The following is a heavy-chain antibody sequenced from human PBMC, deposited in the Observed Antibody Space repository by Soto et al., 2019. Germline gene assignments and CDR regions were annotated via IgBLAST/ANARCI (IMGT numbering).Heavy chain of an antibody. CDR2: IIPIFGTA. D-gene: IGHD3-3*01. Sequence: SVKVSCKASGGTFSSYAISWVRQAPGQGLEWMGGIIPIFGTANYAQKFQGRVTIAADESTSTAYMELSSLRSEDTAVYYCARAYDFWSGYPTQFDYWGHGTPVTVSS. V-gene: IGHV1-69*13. J-gene: IGHJ4*01. CDR1: GGTFSSYA. CDR3: ARAYDFWSGYPTQFDY.